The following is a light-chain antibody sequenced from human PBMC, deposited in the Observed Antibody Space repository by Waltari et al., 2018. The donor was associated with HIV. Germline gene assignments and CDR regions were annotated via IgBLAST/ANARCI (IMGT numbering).Light chain of an antibody. J-gene: IGLJ2*01. CDR2: DVT. Sequence: QSALTQPRSVSGSPGQSVTISCTGTSSDAGDYKYVSWYQNHPGKAPKLIIDDVTARPAGGPDLFSGSKSGNTASLTISGLQAEDEADYFCCSHAGTSSFVIFGGGTKLTVL. CDR3: CSHAGTSSFVI. V-gene: IGLV2-11*01. CDR1: SSDAGDYKY.